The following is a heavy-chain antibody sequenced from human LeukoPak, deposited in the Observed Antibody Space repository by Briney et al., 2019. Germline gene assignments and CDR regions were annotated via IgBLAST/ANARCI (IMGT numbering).Heavy chain of an antibody. D-gene: IGHD3-9*01. V-gene: IGHV6-1*01. Sequence: SQTLSLTCAISGDSVSSNSAAWNWIRESPSRGLEWLGRTYYRSRWYNDCAVSVKSRITINPDTSKNQFSLQLNSVTPEDTAVYYCARDWLRTYYYYYGMDVWGQGTTVTVSS. J-gene: IGHJ6*02. CDR2: TYYRSRWYN. CDR1: GDSVSSNSAA. CDR3: ARDWLRTYYYYYGMDV.